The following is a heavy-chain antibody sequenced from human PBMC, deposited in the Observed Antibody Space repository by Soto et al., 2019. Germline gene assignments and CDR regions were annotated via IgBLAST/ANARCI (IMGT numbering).Heavy chain of an antibody. CDR3: APMGV. J-gene: IGHJ6*02. CDR1: GFTFSSYA. V-gene: IGHV3-23*01. CDR2: ISGSDNTT. Sequence: GGSLRLSCAASGFTFSSYAMSWVRQAPGKGLEWVSAISGSDNTTYYADSVKGRFTVSRDNSKNTLYLQMSGLRADDTAVYYCAPMGVWGQGTTVTVSS.